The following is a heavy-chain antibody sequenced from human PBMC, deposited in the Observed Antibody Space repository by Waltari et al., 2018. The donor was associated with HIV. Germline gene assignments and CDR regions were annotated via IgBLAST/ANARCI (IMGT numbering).Heavy chain of an antibody. D-gene: IGHD3-9*01. J-gene: IGHJ5*02. V-gene: IGHV4-39*07. CDR3: ARDSGLFMYDSRRAVLNWFDP. Sequence: ESGPRLRKPSETLSLTCTISGGSMNTSDYYWGWVRQPPGKGLEWIGNIHYNGRTFYNPSLQSRVTLSLDKSDNQFFLNFISVIAADTAVYYCARDSGLFMYDSRRAVLNWFDPWGQGLLVTVSS. CDR2: IHYNGRT. CDR1: GGSMNTSDYY.